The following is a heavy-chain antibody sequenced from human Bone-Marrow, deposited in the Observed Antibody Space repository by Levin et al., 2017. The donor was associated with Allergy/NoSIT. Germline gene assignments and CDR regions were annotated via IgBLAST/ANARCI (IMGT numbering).Heavy chain of an antibody. V-gene: IGHV3-30*18. CDR2: ISYDGSNK. CDR1: GFTFSSYG. D-gene: IGHD3-10*01. CDR3: AKDPRILWFGEFGMDV. Sequence: GESLKISCAASGFTFSSYGMHWVRQAPGKGLEWVAVISYDGSNKYYADSVKGRFTISRDNSKNTLYLQMNSLRAEDTAVYYCAKDPRILWFGEFGMDVWGQGTTVTVSS. J-gene: IGHJ6*02.